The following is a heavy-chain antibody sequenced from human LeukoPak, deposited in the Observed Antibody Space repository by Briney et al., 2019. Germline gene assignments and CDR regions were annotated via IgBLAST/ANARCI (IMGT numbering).Heavy chain of an antibody. Sequence: GGSLRLSCAASGFTFSSYSMNWARQAPGKGLEWVSSISSSSSYIYYADSVKGRFTISRDNAKNTLYLQMNSLRAEDTAVYYCARRGAATNAFDIWGQGTMVTVSS. CDR3: ARRGAATNAFDI. V-gene: IGHV3-21*01. CDR1: GFTFSSYS. D-gene: IGHD1-26*01. CDR2: ISSSSSYI. J-gene: IGHJ3*02.